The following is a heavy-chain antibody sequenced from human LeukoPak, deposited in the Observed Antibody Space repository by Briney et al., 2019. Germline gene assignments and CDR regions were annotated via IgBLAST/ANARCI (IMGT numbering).Heavy chain of an antibody. CDR3: ARLAEYSSSFDY. CDR1: GGSISSYY. J-gene: IGHJ4*02. D-gene: IGHD6-6*01. Sequence: SETLSLTCTVSGGSISSYYWSWIRQPPGKGLEWIGYIYYSGSTNYNPSLKSRVTISVDTSKNQFSLKLSSVTAADTAVYYCARLAEYSSSFDYWGQGTLVTVSS. V-gene: IGHV4-59*01. CDR2: IYYSGST.